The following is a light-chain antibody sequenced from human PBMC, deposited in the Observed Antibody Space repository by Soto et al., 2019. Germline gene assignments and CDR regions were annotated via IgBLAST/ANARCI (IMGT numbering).Light chain of an antibody. Sequence: EIVMTQSPATLSVSPGDRATLYCSASQSINSNLAWYQQKPGQAPSLLIYGAFTRATGIPARFSGTGSGTEFTLTISSLQSEDLALYYCQQYNDWPLTFGQGTKVDIK. CDR1: QSINSN. CDR3: QQYNDWPLT. J-gene: IGKJ1*01. CDR2: GAF. V-gene: IGKV3-15*01.